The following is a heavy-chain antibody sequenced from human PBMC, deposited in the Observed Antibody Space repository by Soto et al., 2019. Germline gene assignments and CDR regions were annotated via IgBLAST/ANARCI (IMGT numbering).Heavy chain of an antibody. V-gene: IGHV1-58*01. CDR2: IAVGIGDT. Sequence: GXSVKVSSKASGFTFTSSAVQWLRQARVQRLEWIGWIAVGIGDTRYAQKFQERVTIIWDVSTSTSYMDLSSLRSDDTAVYYCAATSHDHNDRSGFWGYFDYWGQGALVTVYS. CDR1: GFTFTSSA. D-gene: IGHD3-22*01. CDR3: AATSHDHNDRSGFWGYFDY. J-gene: IGHJ4*02.